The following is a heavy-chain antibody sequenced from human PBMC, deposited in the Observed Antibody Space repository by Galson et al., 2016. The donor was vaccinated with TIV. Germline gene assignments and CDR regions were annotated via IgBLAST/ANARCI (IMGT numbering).Heavy chain of an antibody. J-gene: IGHJ4*02. D-gene: IGHD4-17*01. CDR3: AKIYGDYGL. CDR1: GFTFSNFW. CDR2: IKDESEK. V-gene: IGHV3-7*01. Sequence: SLRLSCAASGFTFSNFWMSWVRQAPGKGLEWVANIKDESEKYYVDSVRGRFTISRDNAKDSLYLQMNSLRAEDTAVYYCAKIYGDYGLWGQGTLVTVAS.